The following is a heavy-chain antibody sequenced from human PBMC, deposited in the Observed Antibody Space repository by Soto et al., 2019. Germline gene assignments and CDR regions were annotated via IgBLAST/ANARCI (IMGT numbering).Heavy chain of an antibody. J-gene: IGHJ6*02. V-gene: IGHV3-30*18. CDR3: AKGPAIVLVPAAMNYYYGMDV. Sequence: PGGSLRLSXAASGFTFSSYGMHWVRQAPGKGLEWVAVISYDGSNKYYADSVKGRFTISRDNSKNTLYLQMNSLRAEDTAVYYCAKGPAIVLVPAAMNYYYGMDVWGQGTTVTVSS. CDR2: ISYDGSNK. D-gene: IGHD2-2*01. CDR1: GFTFSSYG.